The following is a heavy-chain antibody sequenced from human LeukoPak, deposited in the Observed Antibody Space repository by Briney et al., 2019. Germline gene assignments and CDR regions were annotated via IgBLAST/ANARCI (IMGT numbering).Heavy chain of an antibody. J-gene: IGHJ4*02. Sequence: GGSLRLSRAASGFTLSSYAMGGVRPPPGRGMEWVSDISGSGGSTYYAGSVKGRFTISRDNSKNSLYLQMNRLRAEDTAVYYCAKSLSVAGGYFDYWGQGTLVTVSS. D-gene: IGHD4-23*01. CDR1: GFTLSSYA. CDR2: ISGSGGST. V-gene: IGHV3-23*01. CDR3: AKSLSVAGGYFDY.